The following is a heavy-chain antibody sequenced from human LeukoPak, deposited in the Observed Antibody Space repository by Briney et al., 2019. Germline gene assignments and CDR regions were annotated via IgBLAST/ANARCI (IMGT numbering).Heavy chain of an antibody. V-gene: IGHV3-30*18. J-gene: IGHJ4*02. CDR3: VKGYHFDW. D-gene: IGHD1-26*01. CDR1: GFTFSSYG. Sequence: GGSLRLSCAASGFTFSSYGMHWVRQAPGKGLKWVAVISYDGSNKYYADSVKGRFTISRDNSKNTLYLQMNSLRAEDTAVYYCVKGYHFDWWGQGTLVTVSS. CDR2: ISYDGSNK.